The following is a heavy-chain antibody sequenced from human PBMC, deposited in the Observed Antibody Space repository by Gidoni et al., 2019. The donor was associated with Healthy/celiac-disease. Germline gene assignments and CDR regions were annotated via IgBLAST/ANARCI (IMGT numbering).Heavy chain of an antibody. CDR2: IKSKTDGGTT. V-gene: IGHV3-15*01. Sequence: EVQLVESGGGLVKPGGSLRLSCAASGFTFSNAWMSWVRPAPGKGLEWVGRIKSKTDGGTTDYAAPVKGRFTISRDDSKNTLYLQMNSLKTEDTAVYYCTTSSSWYLPLDYWGQGTLVTVSS. CDR3: TTSSSWYLPLDY. D-gene: IGHD6-13*01. CDR1: GFTFSNAW. J-gene: IGHJ4*02.